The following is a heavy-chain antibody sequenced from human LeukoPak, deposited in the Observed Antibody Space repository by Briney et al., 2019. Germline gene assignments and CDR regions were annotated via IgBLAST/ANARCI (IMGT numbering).Heavy chain of an antibody. J-gene: IGHJ3*02. CDR2: IYYSGST. CDR3: ARVYYYDSSGYYHNAVAFDI. D-gene: IGHD3-22*01. V-gene: IGHV4-38-2*02. Sequence: SETLSLTCTVSGYSISSGYYWGWIRQPPGKGLEWIGSIYYSGSTYYNPSLKSRATISVDTSKNQFSLKLSSVTAADTAVYYCARVYYYDSSGYYHNAVAFDIWGQGTMVTVSS. CDR1: GYSISSGYY.